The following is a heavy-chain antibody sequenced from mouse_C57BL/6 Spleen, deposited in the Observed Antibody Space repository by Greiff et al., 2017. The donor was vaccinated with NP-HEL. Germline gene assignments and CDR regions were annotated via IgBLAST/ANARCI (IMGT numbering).Heavy chain of an antibody. CDR2: INPNYGTT. CDR1: GYSFTDYN. V-gene: IGHV1-39*01. J-gene: IGHJ3*01. D-gene: IGHD1-1*01. Sequence: VHVKQSGPELVKPGASVKISCKASGYSFTDYNMNWVKQSNGKSLEWIGVINPNYGTTSYNQKFKGKATLTVDQSSSTAYMQLNSLTSEDSAVYYCARSGHYGSSYAAYWGQGTLVTVSA. CDR3: ARSGHYGSSYAAY.